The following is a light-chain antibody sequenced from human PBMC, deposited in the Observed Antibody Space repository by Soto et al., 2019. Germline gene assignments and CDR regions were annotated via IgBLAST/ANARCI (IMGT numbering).Light chain of an antibody. V-gene: IGKV3-20*01. CDR1: QSVSTRY. CDR2: GAS. CDR3: HQFGSSPPAFT. Sequence: ESMLAQSPGTLSLSPGERATLSCRASQSVSTRYLAWYQQKPGQAPRLLIYGASIRATGIPDRFSGSGSGTDFILTISRLEPEDFAVYYCHQFGSSPPAFTFGQGTKLEI. J-gene: IGKJ2*01.